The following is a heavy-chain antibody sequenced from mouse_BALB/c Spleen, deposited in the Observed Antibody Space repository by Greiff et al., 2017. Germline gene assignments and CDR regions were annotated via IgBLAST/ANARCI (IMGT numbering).Heavy chain of an antibody. CDR2: INSNGGST. V-gene: IGHV5-6-3*01. CDR3: ARAISYFDY. J-gene: IGHJ2*01. Sequence: EVKLMESGGGLVQPGGSLKLSCAASGFTFSSYGMSWVRQTPDKRLELVATINSNGGSTYYPDSVKGRFTISRDNAKNTLYLQMSSLKSEDTAMYYCARAISYFDYWGQGTTLTVSS. CDR1: GFTFSSYG.